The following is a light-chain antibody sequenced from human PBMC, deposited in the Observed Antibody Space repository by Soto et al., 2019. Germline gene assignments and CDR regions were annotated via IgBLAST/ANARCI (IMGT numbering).Light chain of an antibody. V-gene: IGLV2-14*01. Sequence: QSVLTQPASVSGSPGQSGTISCTGPRSDIGDSNVISCYQHSPGKAPRLLIYQVNNRPSGVSGRFSGSTAGNTASLTISGLLDDDEADYFCASFRSGTTLVFGSGTKVTLL. J-gene: IGLJ1*01. CDR1: RSDIGDSNV. CDR2: QVN. CDR3: ASFRSGTTLV.